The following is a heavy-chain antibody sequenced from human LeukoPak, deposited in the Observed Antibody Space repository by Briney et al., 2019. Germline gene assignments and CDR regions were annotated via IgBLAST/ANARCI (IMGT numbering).Heavy chain of an antibody. CDR2: IIPIFGTA. CDR1: GGTFSSYA. V-gene: IGHV1-69*01. D-gene: IGHD1-26*01. Sequence: SVKVSCKASGGTFSSYAISWVRQAPGQGLEWMGGIIPIFGTANYAQKFQGRVTITADESTSTAYMELSSLRSEDTAVYYCARNLKGGAPDYFDFWGQGTLVTVSS. CDR3: ARNLKGGAPDYFDF. J-gene: IGHJ4*02.